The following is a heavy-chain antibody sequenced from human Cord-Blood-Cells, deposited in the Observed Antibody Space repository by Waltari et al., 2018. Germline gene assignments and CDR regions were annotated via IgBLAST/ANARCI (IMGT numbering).Heavy chain of an antibody. V-gene: IGHV2-26*01. J-gene: IGHJ4*02. CDR1: GFSLSNARMG. Sequence: QVTLKESGPVLVKPTETLTLTCTVSGFSLSNARMGVSWIRQPPGKALEWLAHIFSNDEKSYSTSLKSRLTISKDTSKSQVVLTMTNMEPVDTATYYCARIGLNWGPHDSHRGADYWGQGTLVTVSS. D-gene: IGHD7-27*01. CDR3: ARIGLNWGPHDSHRGADY. CDR2: IFSNDEK.